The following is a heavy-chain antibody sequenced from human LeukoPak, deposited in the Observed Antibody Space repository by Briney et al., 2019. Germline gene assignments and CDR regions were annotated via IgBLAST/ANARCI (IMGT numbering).Heavy chain of an antibody. CDR3: ARHQNYLHTSAHYGMDC. V-gene: IGHV1-2*02. CDR2: INPNNGAT. Sequence: ASVKVSCRASGYSFNGHHIHWVRQAPGQGLEWMGWINPNNGATNYAQKFQGTVTMTRDTSTNTAYMELSRLRSDDTAMYYCARHQNYLHTSAHYGMDCWGQGPLVTVSS. CDR1: GYSFNGHH. J-gene: IGHJ4*02. D-gene: IGHD3-3*01.